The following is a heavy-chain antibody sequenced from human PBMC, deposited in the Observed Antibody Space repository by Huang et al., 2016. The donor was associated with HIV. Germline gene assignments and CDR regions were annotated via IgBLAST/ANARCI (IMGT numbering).Heavy chain of an antibody. J-gene: IGHJ3*02. Sequence: QVHLQESGPGLVKPSETLSLICTVSGVSTRTYFWSWIRQPAGKGPACIARMHQSGDTKSKPSLRSGVTMSVDTSKNQLSLRLTSVTAADTAVYYCAREDRNAFDIWGQGIMVIVSS. V-gene: IGHV4-4*07. CDR2: MHQSGDT. CDR1: GVSTRTYF. CDR3: AREDRNAFDI.